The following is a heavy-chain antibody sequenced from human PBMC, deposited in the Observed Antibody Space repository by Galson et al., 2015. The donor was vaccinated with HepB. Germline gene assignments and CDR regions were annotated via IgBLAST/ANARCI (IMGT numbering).Heavy chain of an antibody. V-gene: IGHV3-23*01. J-gene: IGHJ4*02. CDR1: GFTFSSYG. CDR2: ISGSAFVT. D-gene: IGHD3-10*01. Sequence: SLRLSCATSGFTFSSYGMSWVRQAPGKGLEWVSAISGSAFVTYYIDSVKGRFTISRDNSKNTLYLQMNSLRAEDTAVYFCAKDGLLYPLDYWGQGTLVTVSS. CDR3: AKDGLLYPLDY.